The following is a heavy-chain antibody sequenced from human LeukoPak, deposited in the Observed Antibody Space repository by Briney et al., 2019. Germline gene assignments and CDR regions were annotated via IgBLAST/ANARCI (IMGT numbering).Heavy chain of an antibody. D-gene: IGHD6-13*01. V-gene: IGHV3-23*01. CDR3: AKLRYSSSSTKDY. CDR2: ISGSGGST. Sequence: GGSLRLSCAASGFTFSSYAMSWVRQAPGKGLEWVSAISGSGGSTYYTDSVKGRFTISRDNSKNTLYLQMNSLRAEDTAVYYCAKLRYSSSSTKDYWGQGTLVTVSS. CDR1: GFTFSSYA. J-gene: IGHJ4*02.